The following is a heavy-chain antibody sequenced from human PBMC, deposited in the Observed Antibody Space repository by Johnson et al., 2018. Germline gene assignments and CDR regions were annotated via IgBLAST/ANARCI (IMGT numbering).Heavy chain of an antibody. CDR3: AKEGAAPPGYYYYLDV. Sequence: VQLVESGGGLVQPGGSLRLSCAASGFTFSSYAMSWVRQAPGKGLEWVSGISGSGHTTYYADSGRGRVTISRDNSKNTVYMQMNSLRAEDTAVYYCAKEGAAPPGYYYYLDVWGKGTTVTVSS. J-gene: IGHJ6*03. CDR2: ISGSGHTT. CDR1: GFTFSSYA. V-gene: IGHV3-23*04. D-gene: IGHD4/OR15-4a*01.